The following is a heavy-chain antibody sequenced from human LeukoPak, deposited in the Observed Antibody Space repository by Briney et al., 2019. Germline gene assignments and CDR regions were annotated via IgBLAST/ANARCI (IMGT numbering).Heavy chain of an antibody. CDR3: ASDRPPNWFEP. CDR2: INVGSDA. V-gene: IGHV3-74*01. J-gene: IGHJ5*02. CDR1: GIAFSNHW. Sequence: TVGSLRLSCAASGIAFSNHWMHWVRQAPGKGLEWGSWINVGSDAAYADSSRCRFTISTDNAKNDLYLQMNSLTPEETVVYYCASDRPPNWFEPWGQGPLVTVSS.